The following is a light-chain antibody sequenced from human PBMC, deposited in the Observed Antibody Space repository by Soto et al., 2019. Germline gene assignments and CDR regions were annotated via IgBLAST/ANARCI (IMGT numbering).Light chain of an antibody. Sequence: VMTQSPATLSVSPGERATLSCRASQSVSSKLAWYQQKPGQAPRLLIYGASTRATGIPARFSGSGSGTEFTLTISSLQSEDFEVYYCQQYNNWPITFGQGTRLEI. CDR2: GAS. J-gene: IGKJ5*01. V-gene: IGKV3-15*01. CDR1: QSVSSK. CDR3: QQYNNWPIT.